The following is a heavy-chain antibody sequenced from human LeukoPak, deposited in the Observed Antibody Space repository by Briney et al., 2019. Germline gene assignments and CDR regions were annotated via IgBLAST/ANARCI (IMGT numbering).Heavy chain of an antibody. J-gene: IGHJ4*02. CDR3: ARAERYSSSWYRKYYFDY. D-gene: IGHD6-13*01. CDR1: GGSFSGYY. V-gene: IGHV4-34*01. Sequence: PSETLSLTCAVYGGSFSGYYWSWIRQPPGEGLEWIGEINHSGSTNYNPSLKSRVTISVDTSKNQFSLKLSSVTAADTAVYYCARAERYSSSWYRKYYFDYWGQGTLVTVSS. CDR2: INHSGST.